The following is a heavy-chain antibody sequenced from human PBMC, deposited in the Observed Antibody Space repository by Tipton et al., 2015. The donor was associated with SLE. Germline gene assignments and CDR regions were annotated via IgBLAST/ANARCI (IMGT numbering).Heavy chain of an antibody. Sequence: QLVESGAEVKKPGASVKVSCKASGYTFTGYYMHWVRQAPGQGLEWMGWINPNSGGTNYAQKFQGRVTMTRDTSISTAYMELSRLRSDDTAVYYCARQRITGTTYYFDYWGQGTLVTVSS. J-gene: IGHJ4*02. CDR3: ARQRITGTTYYFDY. CDR1: GYTFTGYY. CDR2: INPNSGGT. V-gene: IGHV1-2*02. D-gene: IGHD1-7*01.